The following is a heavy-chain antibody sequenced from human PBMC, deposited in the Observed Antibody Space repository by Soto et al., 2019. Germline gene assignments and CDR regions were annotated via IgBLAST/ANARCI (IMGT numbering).Heavy chain of an antibody. V-gene: IGHV3-23*01. CDR2: ISAGGDGT. D-gene: IGHD1-26*01. Sequence: EGQLLESGGDLVQPGGSLRLSCAASGFSFRSYAMGWVRQAPWKGLNWVSSISAGGDGTYYADSVKRRFTISRDNTKNTMYLQMPSQRAGDKAVYDCADRGRYPYYWGPGTLVIVSS. CDR3: ADRGRYPYY. CDR1: GFSFRSYA. J-gene: IGHJ4*02.